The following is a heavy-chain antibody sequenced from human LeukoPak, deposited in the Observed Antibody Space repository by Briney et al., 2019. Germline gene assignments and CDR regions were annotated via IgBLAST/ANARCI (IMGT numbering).Heavy chain of an antibody. V-gene: IGHV3-7*03. D-gene: IGHD6-19*01. CDR3: ARAVAGTRGPFDY. Sequence: GGSLRLSCAASGFTFSSYWMTWVRQAPGKGLEWVANIKLDGSEKYYVDSVKGRFTISRDNAKNSLYLQMNSLRAEDTALYYCARAVAGTRGPFDYWGQGTLVTVSS. J-gene: IGHJ4*02. CDR2: IKLDGSEK. CDR1: GFTFSSYW.